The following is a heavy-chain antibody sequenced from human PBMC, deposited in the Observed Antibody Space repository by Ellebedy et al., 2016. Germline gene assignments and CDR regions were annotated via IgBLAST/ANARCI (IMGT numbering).Heavy chain of an antibody. CDR3: TIRLGRRVDAFDI. J-gene: IGHJ3*02. Sequence: SETLSLTCTVSGASISSDGYYWGWIRQPPGKGLEWIGNIYYSGTTYHNPSFKSRVTISVDTSKTQFSLKLTSVTAADTAVYYCTIRLGRRVDAFDIWGQGTMVTVSS. CDR1: GASISSDGYY. V-gene: IGHV4-39*01. CDR2: IYYSGTT. D-gene: IGHD3-10*01.